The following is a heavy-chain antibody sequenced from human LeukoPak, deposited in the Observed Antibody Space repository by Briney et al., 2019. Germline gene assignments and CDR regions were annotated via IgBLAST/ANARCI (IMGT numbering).Heavy chain of an antibody. Sequence: GESLRISCKGSGYSFTSYWIGWVRQMPGKGLEWMGIIYPGDSDTRYSPSFQGQVTISADKSISTAYLQWSSLKASDTAMYYCASHFWSGVDAFDIWGLGTMVTVSS. J-gene: IGHJ3*02. D-gene: IGHD3-3*01. CDR1: GYSFTSYW. CDR3: ASHFWSGVDAFDI. CDR2: IYPGDSDT. V-gene: IGHV5-51*01.